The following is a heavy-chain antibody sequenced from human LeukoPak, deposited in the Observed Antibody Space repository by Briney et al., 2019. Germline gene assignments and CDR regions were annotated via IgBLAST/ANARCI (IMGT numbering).Heavy chain of an antibody. Sequence: PGRSLRLSCAASGFTFDDYAMHWVRRRPGKGLEWLSGVSWHSGTIEYADSVKGRFTISRDNAKNSLYLQMNSLRPEDTAFYYCVKDRGSGSSSASYFGFWGQGILVTVSS. CDR1: GFTFDDYA. J-gene: IGHJ4*02. V-gene: IGHV3-9*01. D-gene: IGHD6-6*01. CDR3: VKDRGSGSSSASYFGF. CDR2: VSWHSGTI.